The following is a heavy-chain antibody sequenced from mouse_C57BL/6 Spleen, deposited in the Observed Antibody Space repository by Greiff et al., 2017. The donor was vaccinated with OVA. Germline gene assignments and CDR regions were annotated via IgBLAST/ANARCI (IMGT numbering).Heavy chain of an antibody. J-gene: IGHJ1*03. CDR2: ISYDGSN. Sequence: EVKLEESGPGLVKPSQSLSLTCSVTGYSITSGYYWNWIRQFPGNKLEWMGYISYDGSNNYNPSLKNRISITRDTSKNQFFLKLNSVTTEDTATYYCARGFDYDVYFDVWGTGTTVTVSS. V-gene: IGHV3-6*01. D-gene: IGHD2-4*01. CDR3: ARGFDYDVYFDV. CDR1: GYSITSGYY.